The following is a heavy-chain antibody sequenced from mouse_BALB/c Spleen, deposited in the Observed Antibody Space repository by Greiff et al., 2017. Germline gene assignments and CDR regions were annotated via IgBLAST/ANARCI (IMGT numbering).Heavy chain of an antibody. CDR2: ISNLAYSI. CDR1: GFTFSDYG. J-gene: IGHJ3*01. CDR3: ARDQDYGNYGFAY. V-gene: IGHV5-15*02. D-gene: IGHD2-1*01. Sequence: EVMLVESGGGLVQPGGSLKLSCAASGFTFSDYGMARVRQAPGKGPEWVAFISNLAYSIYYADTVTGRFTISRENAKNTLYLEMSSLRSEDTAMYYCARDQDYGNYGFAYWGQGTLVTVSA.